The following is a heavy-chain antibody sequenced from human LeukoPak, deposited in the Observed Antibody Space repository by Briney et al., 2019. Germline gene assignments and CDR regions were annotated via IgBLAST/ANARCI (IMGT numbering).Heavy chain of an antibody. CDR3: ARDERYFDWFLSGNPDYYYYGMDV. D-gene: IGHD3-9*01. J-gene: IGHJ6*02. CDR2: ISYDGSNK. CDR1: GFTFSSYA. Sequence: PGGSLRLSCAASGFTFSSYAMHWVRQAPGKGLEWVAVISYDGSNKYYADSVKGRFTISRDNSKNTLYLQMNSLRAEDTAVYYCARDERYFDWFLSGNPDYYYYGMDVWGQGTTVTVSS. V-gene: IGHV3-30*07.